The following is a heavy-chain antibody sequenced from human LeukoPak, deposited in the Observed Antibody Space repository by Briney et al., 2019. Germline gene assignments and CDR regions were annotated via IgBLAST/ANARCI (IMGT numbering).Heavy chain of an antibody. Sequence: PGGSLRLSCAASGFTFSGSAMHWVRQASGKGLEWVGRIKSKANTYATAYAASVKGRFTISRDDSKNTAYLQMNSLKTEDTAVYYCTRLRENCSGGYCYFDYWGQGTLVTVSS. CDR2: IKSKANTYAT. V-gene: IGHV3-73*01. CDR1: GFTFSGSA. D-gene: IGHD2-15*01. J-gene: IGHJ4*02. CDR3: TRLRENCSGGYCYFDY.